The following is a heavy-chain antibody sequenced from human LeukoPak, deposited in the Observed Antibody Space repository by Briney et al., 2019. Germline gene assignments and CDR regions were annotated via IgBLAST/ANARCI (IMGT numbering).Heavy chain of an antibody. V-gene: IGHV4-61*01. Sequence: SETLSLTCTVSGGSVSSGSYYWSWIRQPPGKGLEWIGEINHSGSTNYNPSLKSRVTISVDTSKNQFSLKLSSVTAADTAVYYCARVGGMIVVVNYYFDYWGQGTLVTVPS. J-gene: IGHJ4*02. D-gene: IGHD3-22*01. CDR3: ARVGGMIVVVNYYFDY. CDR2: INHSGST. CDR1: GGSVSSGSYY.